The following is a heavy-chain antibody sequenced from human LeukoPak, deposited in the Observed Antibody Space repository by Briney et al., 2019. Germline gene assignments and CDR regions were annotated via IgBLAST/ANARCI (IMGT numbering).Heavy chain of an antibody. CDR3: AKAFSFGSAFDI. J-gene: IGHJ3*02. CDR1: GFTFSSYA. V-gene: IGHV3-23*01. CDR2: ISGSGGST. Sequence: GGSLRLSCAASGFTFSSYAMSWVCQAPGKGLEWVSAISGSGGSTYYADSVKGRFTISRDNSKNTLYLQMNSLRAEDTAVYYCAKAFSFGSAFDIWGQGTMVTVSS. D-gene: IGHD3-10*01.